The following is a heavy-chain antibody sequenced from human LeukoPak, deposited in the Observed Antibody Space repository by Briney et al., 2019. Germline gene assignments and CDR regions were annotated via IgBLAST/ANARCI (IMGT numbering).Heavy chain of an antibody. Sequence: SETLCLTCTVSGGSISSYYWSWIRQPPGKGLEWIGYIYYSGSTNYNPSLKSRFTISVDTSKNQFSLQLSSVTAADTAVYYCARQEAEGFGVVTELDYWGPGTLVTVSS. CDR2: IYYSGST. D-gene: IGHD3-3*01. CDR1: GGSISSYY. CDR3: ARQEAEGFGVVTELDY. V-gene: IGHV4-59*08. J-gene: IGHJ4*02.